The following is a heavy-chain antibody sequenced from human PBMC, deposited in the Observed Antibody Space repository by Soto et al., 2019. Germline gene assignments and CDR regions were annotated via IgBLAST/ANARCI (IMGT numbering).Heavy chain of an antibody. D-gene: IGHD3-9*01. CDR3: ARVFTRLRYFDWLSTPTDDAFDI. CDR2: IWYDGSNK. J-gene: IGHJ3*02. Sequence: GGSLRLSCAASGFTFSSYGMHWVRQAPGKGLEWVAVIWYDGSNKYYADSVKGRFTISRDNSKNTLYLQMNSLRAEDTAVYYCARVFTRLRYFDWLSTPTDDAFDIWGQGTMVTVSS. V-gene: IGHV3-33*01. CDR1: GFTFSSYG.